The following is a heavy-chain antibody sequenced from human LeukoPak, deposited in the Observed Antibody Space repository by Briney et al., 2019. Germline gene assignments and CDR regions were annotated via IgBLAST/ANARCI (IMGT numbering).Heavy chain of an antibody. CDR1: GFTFSSYA. CDR3: AKDPTILDPPRWLQSTGYYFDY. CDR2: ISGSGGST. J-gene: IGHJ4*02. V-gene: IGHV3-23*01. Sequence: GGSLRLSCAASGFTFSSYAMSWVRQAPGKGLEWVSAISGSGGSTYYADSVKGRFTISRDNSKNTLYLQMNSLRAGDTAVYYCAKDPTILDPPRWLQSTGYYFDYWGQGTLVTVSS. D-gene: IGHD5-24*01.